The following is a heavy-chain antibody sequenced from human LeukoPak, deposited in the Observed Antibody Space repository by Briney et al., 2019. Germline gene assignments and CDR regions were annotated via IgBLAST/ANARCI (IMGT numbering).Heavy chain of an antibody. Sequence: GGSLRLSCAASGFTFSSYSMNWVRQAPAKGLEWVSSISSSSSYIYYADSVKGRFTISRNNAKNSLYLQMNSLRAEDTAVYYCASQAAAGTDFDYWGQGTLVTVSS. CDR2: ISSSSSYI. J-gene: IGHJ4*02. V-gene: IGHV3-21*01. CDR3: ASQAAAGTDFDY. D-gene: IGHD6-13*01. CDR1: GFTFSSYS.